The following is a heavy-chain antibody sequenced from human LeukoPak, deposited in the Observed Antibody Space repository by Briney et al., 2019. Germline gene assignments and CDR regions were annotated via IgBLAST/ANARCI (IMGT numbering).Heavy chain of an antibody. Sequence: SETLSLTCAVYGGSFSGYYWSWIRQPPGKGLEWIGEINHSGSTNYDPSLKSRVTISVDTSKNQFSLKLTSVTAADTAVYYCATLGEYYDSSGYYYNWGQGTLVTVSS. V-gene: IGHV4-34*01. CDR1: GGSFSGYY. CDR3: ATLGEYYDSSGYYYN. D-gene: IGHD3-22*01. J-gene: IGHJ4*02. CDR2: INHSGST.